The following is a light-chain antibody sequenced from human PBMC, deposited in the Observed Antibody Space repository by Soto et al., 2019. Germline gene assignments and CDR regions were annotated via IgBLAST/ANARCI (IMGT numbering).Light chain of an antibody. CDR1: QSVSSK. J-gene: IGKJ5*01. CDR2: GAS. V-gene: IGKV3-15*01. CDR3: QQYNNWHTFT. Sequence: EILMTQYPATLSVSPGERATLSCGASQSVSSKLAWYQQKPGQAPRLLIYGASTRATGIPARFSGSGSGTEFTLTISSLKSEDFAVYYCQQYNNWHTFTFGQGTRLEIK.